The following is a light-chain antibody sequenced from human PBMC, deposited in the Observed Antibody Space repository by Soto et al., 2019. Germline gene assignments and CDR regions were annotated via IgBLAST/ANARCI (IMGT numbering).Light chain of an antibody. CDR2: EVT. CDR1: STDIGAYNY. J-gene: IGLJ1*01. V-gene: IGLV2-14*01. Sequence: QSALTQPASVSGSPGQSITISCTGTSTDIGAYNYVSWYQQHPGKAPKLLIYEVTNRPSGVSNRFSGSKSGNTASLTISGLPGEDEANYYCNSYTTLSNRVFGTGTKV. CDR3: NSYTTLSNRV.